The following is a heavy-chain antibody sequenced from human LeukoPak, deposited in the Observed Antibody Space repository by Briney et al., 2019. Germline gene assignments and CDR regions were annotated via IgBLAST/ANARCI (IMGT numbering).Heavy chain of an antibody. CDR2: IIPIFGTA. D-gene: IGHD3-3*01. Sequence: ASVKVSCKASGGTFSSYAISWVRQAPAQGLEWLGGIIPIFGTANYAQKFQGRVTITADESTSTAYMELSSLRSEDTAVYYCARSERITIFRVVTPGYYYYMDVWGKGATVTVSS. J-gene: IGHJ6*03. V-gene: IGHV1-69*13. CDR3: ARSERITIFRVVTPGYYYYMDV. CDR1: GGTFSSYA.